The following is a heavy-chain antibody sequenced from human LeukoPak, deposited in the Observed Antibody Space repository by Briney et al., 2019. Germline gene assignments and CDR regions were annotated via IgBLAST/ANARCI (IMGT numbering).Heavy chain of an antibody. Sequence: GASLTLSWKVSGYTLTGYYMECDRHAPGPWREWVGRTHPNSGGTNYAQEFQGRVNMTRDTSISTAYMELSRLRSDDTAVYYCARESAGATSGPAEYFQHWGQGTLVTVSS. CDR2: THPNSGGT. CDR1: GYTLTGYY. J-gene: IGHJ1*01. D-gene: IGHD1-26*01. V-gene: IGHV1-2*06. CDR3: ARESAGATSGPAEYFQH.